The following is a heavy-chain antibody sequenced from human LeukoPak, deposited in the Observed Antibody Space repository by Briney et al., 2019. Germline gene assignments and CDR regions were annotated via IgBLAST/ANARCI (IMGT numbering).Heavy chain of an antibody. V-gene: IGHV4-59*12. Sequence: SETLSLTCTVSGGSISSYYWSWIRQPPGKGLEWIGYIYYSGSTNYNPSLKSRVTISVDTSKNHFSLKLNSVTAADTAVYYCAKPSNYYGSATDAFDFWGQGTMVTVSS. J-gene: IGHJ3*01. D-gene: IGHD3-10*01. CDR2: IYYSGST. CDR1: GGSISSYY. CDR3: AKPSNYYGSATDAFDF.